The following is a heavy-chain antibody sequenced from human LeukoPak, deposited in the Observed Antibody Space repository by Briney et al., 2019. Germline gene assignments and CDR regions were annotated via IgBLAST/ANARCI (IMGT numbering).Heavy chain of an antibody. CDR3: ARHMMPGIAARQPLDY. D-gene: IGHD6-6*01. CDR2: IYPGDSDT. V-gene: IGHV5-51*01. CDR1: GYTFTSYW. Sequence: GESLKISCKRSGYTFTSYWIGWVRQMPGKGLEWMGIIYPGDSDTRYSPSFQGQVTISADKSISTAYLQWSSLKASDTAMYYCARHMMPGIAARQPLDYWGQGTLVTVSS. J-gene: IGHJ4*02.